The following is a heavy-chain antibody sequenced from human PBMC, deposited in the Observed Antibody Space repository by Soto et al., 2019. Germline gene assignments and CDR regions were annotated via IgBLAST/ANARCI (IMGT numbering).Heavy chain of an antibody. J-gene: IGHJ3*02. D-gene: IGHD2-15*01. CDR1: GIIFSNSA. CDR3: AAELYSGGRCCSFDI. CDR2: IIIAGGGT. Sequence: QMQVVQSGPEVKKPGTSVTVSCKTSGIIFSNSAVQWVRQARGQRLEWLGYIIIAGGGTKYSQNLQGKITITRDMSTHTAYMALSSLRSEDTAIYYCAAELYSGGRCCSFDIWGQGTMITVSS. V-gene: IGHV1-58*01.